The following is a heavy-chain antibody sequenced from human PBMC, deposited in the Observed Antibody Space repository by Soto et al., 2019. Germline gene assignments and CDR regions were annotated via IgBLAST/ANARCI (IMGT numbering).Heavy chain of an antibody. CDR1: GFTFSSYA. D-gene: IGHD3-10*01. J-gene: IGHJ5*02. CDR3: ARDRARYYYGSGPFDP. CDR2: ISYDGSNK. V-gene: IGHV3-30-3*01. Sequence: QGQLVESGGGVVQPGRSLRLSCAASGFTFSSYAMHWVRQAPGKGLEWVAVISYDGSNKYYADSVKGRFTISRDNSKNTLYLQMNSLRAEDTAVYYCARDRARYYYGSGPFDPWGQGTLVTVSS.